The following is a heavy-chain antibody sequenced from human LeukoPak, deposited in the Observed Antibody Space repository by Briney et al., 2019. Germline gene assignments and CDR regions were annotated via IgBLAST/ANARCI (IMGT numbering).Heavy chain of an antibody. D-gene: IGHD3-10*01. CDR2: ISAYSGNT. CDR3: ATDPVHYYGSGSFSNPPFNY. CDR1: DYSIIPYG. J-gene: IGHJ4*02. V-gene: IGHV1-18*01. Sequence: ASVKVSCKTSDYSIIPYGISWVRQAPGQGLEWMGWISAYSGNTNYAQHLQGRVTLTTDTSTGTAYMELRSLSSDDTAIYYCATDPVHYYGSGSFSNPPFNYWGQGTLVTVSS.